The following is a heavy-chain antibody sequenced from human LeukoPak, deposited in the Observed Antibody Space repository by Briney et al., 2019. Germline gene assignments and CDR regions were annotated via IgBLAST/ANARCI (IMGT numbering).Heavy chain of an antibody. CDR1: GFTFSSYS. CDR2: ISSSSSFI. CDR3: ARDGRGSGRPDY. J-gene: IGHJ4*02. V-gene: IGHV3-21*01. Sequence: GGSLRLSCAASGFTFSSYSMNWVRQATGKGLEWVSSISSSSSFIYYADSVKGRFTISRDNAKNSLYLQMNSLRAEDTAVYYCARDGRGSGRPDYWGQGTLVTVSS. D-gene: IGHD3-10*01.